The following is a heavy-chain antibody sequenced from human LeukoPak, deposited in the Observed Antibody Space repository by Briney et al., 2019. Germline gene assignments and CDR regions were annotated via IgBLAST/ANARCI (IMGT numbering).Heavy chain of an antibody. CDR2: IIPIFGTA. J-gene: IGHJ3*02. Sequence: GSSVKVSCKASGDTFSSYAISWARQAPGQGLEWMGRIIPIFGTANYAQKFQGRVTITTDESTSTAYMELSSLRSEDTAVYYCASDILTGYPRALDIWGQGTMVTVSS. V-gene: IGHV1-69*05. D-gene: IGHD3-9*01. CDR3: ASDILTGYPRALDI. CDR1: GDTFSSYA.